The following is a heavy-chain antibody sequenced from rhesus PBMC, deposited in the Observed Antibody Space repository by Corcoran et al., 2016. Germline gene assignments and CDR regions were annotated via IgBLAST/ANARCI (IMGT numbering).Heavy chain of an antibody. CDR2: ISLSGGST. D-gene: IGHD3-3*01. CDR3: AREVMGYNIWTGFDY. J-gene: IGHJ4*01. V-gene: IGHV3-201*01. Sequence: EVQLVESGGGVVQPGGSLRLSCAASGFTFDDYAMHWVRQAPGKGLEWVSGISLSGGSTYYADSVKGQFTISRDNAKNSLYLQMGSLRAEDTALYYCAREVMGYNIWTGFDYWGQGVLVTVSS. CDR1: GFTFDDYA.